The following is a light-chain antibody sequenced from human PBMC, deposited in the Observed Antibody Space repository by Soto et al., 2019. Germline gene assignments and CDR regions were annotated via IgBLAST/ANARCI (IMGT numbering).Light chain of an antibody. CDR3: QQYGRSGT. Sequence: EIVMTQSPVTLSVSPGEGVTLSCRASQSVSSNLAWYQQKPGQAPSLLIYGASNRATGIPDRFSGSGSGTDFTLTISRLEPEDFAVYYCQQYGRSGTFGQGTKVDI. CDR2: GAS. J-gene: IGKJ1*01. V-gene: IGKV3-20*01. CDR1: QSVSSN.